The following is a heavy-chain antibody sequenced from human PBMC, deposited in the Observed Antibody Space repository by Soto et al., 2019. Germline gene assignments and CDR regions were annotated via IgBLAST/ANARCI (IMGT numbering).Heavy chain of an antibody. CDR2: IGTAGDT. V-gene: IGHV3-13*01. CDR1: GFTFSSYD. CDR3: ARELRYCSGGSPCAFDI. Sequence: GGSLRLPCAASGFTFSSYDMHWVRQATGKGLEWVSAIGTAGDTYYPGSMKGRFTISRESARSSLYLQMNSLRAEDTSVYYCARELRYCSGGSPCAFDIWGQGTMVTVSS. J-gene: IGHJ3*02. D-gene: IGHD2-15*01.